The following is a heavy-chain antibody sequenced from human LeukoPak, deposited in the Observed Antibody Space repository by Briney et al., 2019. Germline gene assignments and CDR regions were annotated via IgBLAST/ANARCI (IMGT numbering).Heavy chain of an antibody. D-gene: IGHD2-2*01. CDR3: ASQYCSSTSCKHYFDY. V-gene: IGHV4-34*01. J-gene: IGHJ4*02. CDR2: INYSGST. CDR1: GGSFSGYY. Sequence: SETLSLTCAVYGGSFSGYYWSWIRQPPGKGLEWIGEINYSGSTNYNPSLKSRVTISVDTSKNQFSLKLSSVTAADTAVYYCASQYCSSTSCKHYFDYWGQGTQVTVSS.